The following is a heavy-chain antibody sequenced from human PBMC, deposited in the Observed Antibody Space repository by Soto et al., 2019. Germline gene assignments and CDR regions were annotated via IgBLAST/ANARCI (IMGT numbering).Heavy chain of an antibody. CDR1: GFTFGDYV. D-gene: IGHD3-9*01. V-gene: IGHV3-49*03. J-gene: IGHJ4*02. Sequence: PGGSLRLSCTASGFTFGDYVMSWFRQAPGKGLEWVGFIRSKEYGGTTEYAASVRGRFTISRDDSEGIAYLLMNSLKSEDTAMYFCSRAQYYDILTGYYNRPFDYWGQGTLVTVSS. CDR3: SRAQYYDILTGYYNRPFDY. CDR2: IRSKEYGGTT.